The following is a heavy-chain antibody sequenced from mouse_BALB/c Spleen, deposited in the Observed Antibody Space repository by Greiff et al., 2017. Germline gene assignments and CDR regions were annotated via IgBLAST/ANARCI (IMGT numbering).Heavy chain of an antibody. Sequence: QVQLKQSGPELVKPGASVKMSCKASGYTFTSYYIHWVKQRPGQGLEWIGWIYPGDGSTKYNEKFKGKTTLTADKSSSTAYMLLSSLTSEDSAIYFCARGGDGSRQAWFAYWGQGTLVTVSA. D-gene: IGHD1-1*01. CDR1: GYTFTSYY. J-gene: IGHJ3*01. CDR3: ARGGDGSRQAWFAY. V-gene: IGHV1S56*01. CDR2: IYPGDGST.